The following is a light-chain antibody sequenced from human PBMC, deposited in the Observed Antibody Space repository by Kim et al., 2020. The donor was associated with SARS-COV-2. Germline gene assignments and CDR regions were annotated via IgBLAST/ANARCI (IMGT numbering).Light chain of an antibody. Sequence: QSALTQPRSVSGSPGQSVTISCTGTSNDVGGYNYVSWYQQHPGKAPKLMIYDVSNRPSGVPDRFSGSKSGNTAPLTISGLQPEDEADYYCCSYAGSYTVFGGGTKLTVL. CDR3: CSYAGSYTV. V-gene: IGLV2-11*01. CDR1: SNDVGGYNY. J-gene: IGLJ2*01. CDR2: DVS.